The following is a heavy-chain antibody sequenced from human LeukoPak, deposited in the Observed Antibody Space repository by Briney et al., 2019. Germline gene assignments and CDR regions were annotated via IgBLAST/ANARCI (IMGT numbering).Heavy chain of an antibody. V-gene: IGHV3-23*01. Sequence: GGSLRLSCAASGFTFSSYAMSWVRQAPGKGLEWVSGVLGGGETTYYADSVKGRFTISRDNSKNTMYLQMNRLRAEDTALYYCAKRAHSGSYYAAFDIWGQGTEVTVSS. CDR2: VLGGGETT. CDR1: GFTFSSYA. D-gene: IGHD1-26*01. J-gene: IGHJ3*02. CDR3: AKRAHSGSYYAAFDI.